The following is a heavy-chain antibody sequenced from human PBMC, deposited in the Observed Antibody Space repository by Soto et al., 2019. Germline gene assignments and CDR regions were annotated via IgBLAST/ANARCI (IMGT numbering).Heavy chain of an antibody. CDR3: ASTFSGSYHQIIFQH. J-gene: IGHJ1*01. CDR1: GGSISSYY. Sequence: PSETLSLTCTVSGGSISSYYWSWIRRPPGKGLEWIGYIYYSGSTNYNPSLKSRVTISVDTSKNQFSLKLSSVTAADTAVYYCASTFSGSYHQIIFQHWGQGTLVTVSS. V-gene: IGHV4-59*08. D-gene: IGHD1-26*01. CDR2: IYYSGST.